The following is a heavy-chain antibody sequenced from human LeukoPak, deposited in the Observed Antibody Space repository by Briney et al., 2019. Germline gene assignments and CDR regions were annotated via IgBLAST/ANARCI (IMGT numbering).Heavy chain of an antibody. CDR3: ARADCSSTSCYAAGDY. Sequence: SETLSLTCTVSGGSISSYYWSWIRQPPGKGLEWIGYIYYSGSTNYNPSLKSRVTISVDTSKNQFSLKLSSVTAADTAVYYCARADCSSTSCYAAGDYWGQGTLVTVSS. D-gene: IGHD2-2*01. J-gene: IGHJ4*02. CDR1: GGSISSYY. V-gene: IGHV4-59*08. CDR2: IYYSGST.